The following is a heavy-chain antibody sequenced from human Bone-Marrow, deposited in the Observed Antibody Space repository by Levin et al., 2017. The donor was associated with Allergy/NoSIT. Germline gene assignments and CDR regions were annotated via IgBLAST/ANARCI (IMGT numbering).Heavy chain of an antibody. CDR1: GFPFSTYA. D-gene: IGHD2-15*01. CDR3: AKVVDSDY. CDR2: ITDSGDNT. Sequence: PGGSLRLSCAASGFPFSTYALSWVRQAPGKGLEWVSSITDSGDNTHYIRSVRGRFTISRDNSKNTLYLQMNNVRAEDTAVYYCAKVVDSDYWGQGTLVTVSS. J-gene: IGHJ4*02. V-gene: IGHV3-23*01.